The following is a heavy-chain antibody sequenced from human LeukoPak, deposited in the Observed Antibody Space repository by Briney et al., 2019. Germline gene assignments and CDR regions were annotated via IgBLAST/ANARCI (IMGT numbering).Heavy chain of an antibody. CDR2: IYYRGST. V-gene: IGHV4-59*01. J-gene: IGHJ4*02. CDR3: ARLSGYSSGHYYSDY. Sequence: SETLSLTCTVSGGSISSDYWSWIRQPPGKGLEWIGYIYYRGSTNYNPSLKSRVTISVDTSKNQFSLKLSSVTAADTAVYYCARLSGYSSGHYYSDYWGQGTLVTVSP. D-gene: IGHD3-22*01. CDR1: GGSISSDY.